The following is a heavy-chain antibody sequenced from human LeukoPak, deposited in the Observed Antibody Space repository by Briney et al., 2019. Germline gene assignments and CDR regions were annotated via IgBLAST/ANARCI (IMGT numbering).Heavy chain of an antibody. D-gene: IGHD3-16*02. J-gene: IGHJ4*02. Sequence: SETLSLTCTVSGYSITSGYYWGWIRQSPGKGLEWIGNTFHSETATYNPSLKSRVTISVDTSKNQFSLKLSSVTAADTAVYYCARGKRYDYVWGSYLSTGYFDYWGQGTLVTVSS. CDR3: ARGKRYDYVWGSYLSTGYFDY. CDR2: TFHSETA. CDR1: GYSITSGYY. V-gene: IGHV4-38-2*02.